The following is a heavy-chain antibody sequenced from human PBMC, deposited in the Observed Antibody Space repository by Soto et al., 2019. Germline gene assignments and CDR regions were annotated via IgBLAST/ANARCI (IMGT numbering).Heavy chain of an antibody. J-gene: IGHJ4*02. CDR1: GGTFSSYT. D-gene: IGHD6-6*01. Sequence: GASVKVSCKASGGTFSSYTISWVRQAPGQGLEWMGRIIPILGIANYAQKFQGRVTITADKSTSTAYMELSSLRSEDTAVYYCARRGRIAARPDYFDYWGQGTLVTVS. CDR2: IIPILGIA. CDR3: ARRGRIAARPDYFDY. V-gene: IGHV1-69*02.